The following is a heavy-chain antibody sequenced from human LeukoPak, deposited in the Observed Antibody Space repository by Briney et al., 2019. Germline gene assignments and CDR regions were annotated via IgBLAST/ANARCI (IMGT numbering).Heavy chain of an antibody. CDR2: ISESGTT. Sequence: SETLSLTCSVSGDSIRGATYRWGWVRQPPGKGLEWIGSISESGTTFYNPSLKSRVALSVDTSKNHFFLRLSSATAADTAVYYCARYPLVPDFWGQGTLVTVSS. V-gene: IGHV4-39*02. D-gene: IGHD3-3*02. J-gene: IGHJ4*02. CDR3: ARYPLVPDF. CDR1: GDSIRGATYR.